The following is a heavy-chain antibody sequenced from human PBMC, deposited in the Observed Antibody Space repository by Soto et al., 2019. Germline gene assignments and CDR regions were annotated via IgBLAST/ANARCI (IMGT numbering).Heavy chain of an antibody. CDR1: GFTFSHYS. J-gene: IGHJ4*02. D-gene: IGHD3-22*01. CDR3: ARESLRFYDSDGLPAR. V-gene: IGHV3-48*02. Sequence: PGGSLRLSCAASGFTFSHYSMHWVRQAPGKGLEWISYISTSSTATYYADSVKGRFTVSRDNGNKLLFLQMNSLTEEDTAVYYCARESLRFYDSDGLPARWGQGTLVTVSS. CDR2: ISTSSTAT.